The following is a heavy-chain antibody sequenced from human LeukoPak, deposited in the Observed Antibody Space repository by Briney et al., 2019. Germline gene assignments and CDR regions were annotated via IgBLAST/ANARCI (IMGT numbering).Heavy chain of an antibody. J-gene: IGHJ6*02. CDR2: IWFNGGNK. D-gene: IGHD3-10*01. V-gene: IGHV3-33*01. CDR3: ARDIPGPRNYYGMDV. CDR1: GFDFSSYG. Sequence: GGSLRLSCAASGFDFSSYGMRWVRQAPGKGLEWVAVIWFNGGNKYYGDSVKGRFTISRGNFKNTLYLQMGSLRVEDMAVYYCARDIPGPRNYYGMDVWGQGTTVSVSS.